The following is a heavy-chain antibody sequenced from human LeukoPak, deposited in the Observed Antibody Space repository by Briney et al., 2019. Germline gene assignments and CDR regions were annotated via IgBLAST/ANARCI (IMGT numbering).Heavy chain of an antibody. Sequence: PGGSLRLSCAASGFTFSSYSINWVRQAPGKGLEWVSYISSSGSTIYYADSVKGRFTISRDNAKNSLYLQMNSLRAEDTAVYYCAREYSSSSGRAFDIWAKGQWSPS. CDR3: AREYSSSSGRAFDI. J-gene: IGHJ3*02. CDR2: ISSSGSTI. CDR1: GFTFSSYS. V-gene: IGHV3-48*01. D-gene: IGHD6-6*01.